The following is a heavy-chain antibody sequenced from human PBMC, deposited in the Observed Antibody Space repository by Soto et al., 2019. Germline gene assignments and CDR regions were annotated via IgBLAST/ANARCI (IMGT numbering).Heavy chain of an antibody. CDR2: IYRTGNT. D-gene: IGHD2-2*01. V-gene: IGHV4-30-2*01. CDR1: GDSMTSGDYS. J-gene: IGHJ4*02. CDR3: DRGDYQYSIDY. Sequence: QLQLQESGSRLVKSSQTLSLTCTVSGDSMTSGDYSWSWIRQPPGKGLEWLGYIYRTGNTHYSPSLKSRVSTSQDRSKNQFSLELTSVTAAATAVYYCDRGDYQYSIDYWGQGTLVTVSS.